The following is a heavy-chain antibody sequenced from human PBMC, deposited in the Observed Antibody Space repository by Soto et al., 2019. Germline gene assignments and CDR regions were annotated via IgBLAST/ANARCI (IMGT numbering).Heavy chain of an antibody. Sequence: QVQLVQSGAEVKKPGSSVKVSCKASGGTFSSYTISWVRQAPGQGHEWMGRIIPILGIADYAQKFQGRVTITTDKSTSTAYMELSSLRSEDTAVYYCARVFSDSYGYYYYYGMDVWGQGTTVTVSS. D-gene: IGHD5-18*01. J-gene: IGHJ6*02. CDR2: IIPILGIA. V-gene: IGHV1-69*02. CDR3: ARVFSDSYGYYYYYGMDV. CDR1: GGTFSSYT.